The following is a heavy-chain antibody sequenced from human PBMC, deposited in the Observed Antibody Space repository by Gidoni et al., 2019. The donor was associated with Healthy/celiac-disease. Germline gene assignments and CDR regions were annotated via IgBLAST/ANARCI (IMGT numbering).Heavy chain of an antibody. CDR2: ISGSGGSP. V-gene: IGHV3-23*01. CDR1: GFTFSSYA. D-gene: IGHD3-22*01. Sequence: EVQLLESGGGLVQPGGSLRLSCAASGFTFSSYAMSWVRQAPGKGLAWVSAISGSGGSPYYADSVKGRFTISRDNSKNTLYLQMNSLRAEDTAVYYCAKDHQVYYYDSSGYFLHWFDPWGQGTLVTVSS. J-gene: IGHJ5*02. CDR3: AKDHQVYYYDSSGYFLHWFDP.